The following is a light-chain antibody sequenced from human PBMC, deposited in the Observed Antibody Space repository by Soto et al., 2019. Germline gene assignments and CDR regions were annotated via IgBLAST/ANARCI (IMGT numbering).Light chain of an antibody. CDR1: QSLSTY. V-gene: IGKV3-11*01. Sequence: EIVLTQSPATLSLSPGERATLSCRASQSLSTYLAWYQQKPGQPPRLLIYDASKRATGIPARFSGSGSGTDFTLTISRLEPEDFAVYYCQQYGSSGTFGQGTKVDIK. CDR3: QQYGSSGT. J-gene: IGKJ1*01. CDR2: DAS.